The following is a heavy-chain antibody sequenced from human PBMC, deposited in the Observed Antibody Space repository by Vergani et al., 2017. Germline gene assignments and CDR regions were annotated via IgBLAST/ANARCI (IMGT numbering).Heavy chain of an antibody. Sequence: QLQLQESGPGLVKPSETLSLTCTVSGGSISSSSYYWGWIRQPPGKGLEWIGSIYTSGSTNYNPSLKSRVTISVDTSKNQFSLKLSSVTAADTAVYYCARDPWRMDRSGFDIWGQGTMVTVSS. V-gene: IGHV4-39*07. J-gene: IGHJ3*02. CDR3: ARDPWRMDRSGFDI. CDR2: IYTSGST. CDR1: GGSISSSSYY. D-gene: IGHD1-1*01.